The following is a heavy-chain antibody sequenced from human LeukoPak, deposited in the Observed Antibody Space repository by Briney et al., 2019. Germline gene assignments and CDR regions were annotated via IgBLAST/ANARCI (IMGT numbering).Heavy chain of an antibody. J-gene: IGHJ6*03. CDR2: SDWDEER. D-gene: IGHD2/OR15-2a*01. CDR1: GFSLNTGGMG. Sequence: SGPTLVNPTPTLTLTCTFSGFSLNTGGMGVSWIRQPPGKALEWLARSDWDEERLFITSLKARLTISKDTTRNQVVLTVTNMDPVDTATYFCARTIRKVVSGSPRNYYYMDVWGKGTTVTVS. CDR3: ARTIRKVVSGSPRNYYYMDV. V-gene: IGHV2-70*04.